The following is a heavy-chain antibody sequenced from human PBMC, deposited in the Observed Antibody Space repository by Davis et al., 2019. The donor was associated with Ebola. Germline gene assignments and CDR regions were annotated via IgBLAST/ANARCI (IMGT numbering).Heavy chain of an antibody. D-gene: IGHD3-16*01. V-gene: IGHV3-21*01. J-gene: IGHJ4*02. Sequence: GSLRLSCAASGFTFSSYSMNWVRQAPGKGLEWVSSISSSSSYIYYADSVKGRFTISRDNAKNSLYLQMNSLRGEDTAIYYCARDWAGGATDYWGQGTLVTVSS. CDR3: ARDWAGGATDY. CDR1: GFTFSSYS. CDR2: ISSSSSYI.